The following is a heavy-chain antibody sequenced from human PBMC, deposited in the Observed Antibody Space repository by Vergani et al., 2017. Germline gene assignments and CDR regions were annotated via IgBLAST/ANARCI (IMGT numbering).Heavy chain of an antibody. CDR1: GYTFTSYG. CDR3: ARGDGIAVPGDFDYYYYYMDV. CDR2: ISGYNGNT. D-gene: IGHD6-19*01. Sequence: QVQLVQSGAEVKKPGASVKVSCKASGYTFTSYGISWVRQAPGQGLEWMGWISGYNGNTNYAQKLQGRVTMTTDTSTSTAYMELRSLRSDDTAVYYCARGDGIAVPGDFDYYYYYMDVWGKGTTVTVSS. V-gene: IGHV1-18*04. J-gene: IGHJ6*03.